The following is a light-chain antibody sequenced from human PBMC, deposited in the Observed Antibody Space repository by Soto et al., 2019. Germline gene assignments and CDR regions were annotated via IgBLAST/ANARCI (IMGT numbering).Light chain of an antibody. J-gene: IGLJ1*01. CDR1: SSDIGAYDY. Sequence: QSALTQPASLSGSPGQSITISCTGTSSDIGAYDYVSWFQQHPGKAPKLMIHEVTNRPSGVSNRFSGSKSGNTASLTISGLQAEDEADYYCSSYTSTTTYVFGTGTKVTVL. CDR2: EVT. CDR3: SSYTSTTTYV. V-gene: IGLV2-14*01.